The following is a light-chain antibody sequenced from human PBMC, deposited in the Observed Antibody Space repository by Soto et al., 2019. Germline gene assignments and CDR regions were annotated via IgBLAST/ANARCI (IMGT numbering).Light chain of an antibody. V-gene: IGLV2-14*01. J-gene: IGLJ1*01. CDR3: SSFNSTSTRV. CDR2: DVS. Sequence: QSVLTQPASVSGSPGQSIAISCTGTSSDVGGYNYVSWYQQHPGKAPKLMIYDVSNRPSGVSDRFSGSKSGNTASLTISGLQAEDEVDYYCSSFNSTSTRVFGTGTKVTVL. CDR1: SSDVGGYNY.